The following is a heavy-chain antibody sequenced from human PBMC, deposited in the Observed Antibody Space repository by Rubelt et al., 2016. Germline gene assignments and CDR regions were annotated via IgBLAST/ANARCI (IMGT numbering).Heavy chain of an antibody. Sequence: GGIIPIFGTANYAQKFQGRVTITADESTSTAYMELSSLRSEDTAVYYCARDSALLGCSGGSCYSGGTDVWGQGTTVTVSS. D-gene: IGHD2-15*01. J-gene: IGHJ6*02. CDR3: ARDSALLGCSGGSCYSGGTDV. CDR2: IIPIFGTA. V-gene: IGHV1-69*01.